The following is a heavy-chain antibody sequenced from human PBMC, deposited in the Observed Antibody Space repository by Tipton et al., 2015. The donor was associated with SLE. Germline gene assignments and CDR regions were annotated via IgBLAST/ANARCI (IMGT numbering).Heavy chain of an antibody. CDR3: ARGYCTDGVCYPSNWFDP. CDR1: GFNFSSYG. CDR2: IYSDGSST. Sequence: SGFNFSSYGMHWVRQAPGKGLVWVSRIYSDGSSTNYADSVKGRFTISRDNAKNTLYLQMNSLRVEDTAVYFCARGYCTDGVCYPSNWFDPWGQGTLVTVSP. J-gene: IGHJ5*02. V-gene: IGHV3-74*01. D-gene: IGHD2-8*01.